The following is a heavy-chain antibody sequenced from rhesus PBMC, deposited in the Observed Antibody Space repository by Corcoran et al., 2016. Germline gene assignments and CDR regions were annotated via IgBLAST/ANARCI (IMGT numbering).Heavy chain of an antibody. CDR3: ARETLTGRIFDY. D-gene: IGHD1-26*01. J-gene: IGHJ4*01. CDR1: GGSIGESSR. V-gene: IGHV4S10*01. Sequence: QVQLQESGPGVVKPSETLSLTCGVSGGSIGESSRWSWFPQPPGKGLEWIGYIYGTSTSTNYNPSLKRRVTISKDTSKNQFSLRLSSVTAADTAGYYCARETLTGRIFDYWGQGVLVTVSS. CDR2: IYGTSTST.